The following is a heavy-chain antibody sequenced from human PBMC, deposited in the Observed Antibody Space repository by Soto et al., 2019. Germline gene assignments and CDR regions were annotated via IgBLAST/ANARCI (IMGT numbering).Heavy chain of an antibody. CDR1: GFTLSSYS. Sequence: LRLSCAASGFTLSSYSMNWVRQAPGKGLEWVSSISSSSSYIYYADSVKGRFTISRDNAKNSLYLQMNSLRAEDTAVYYCARDRHYCGGDCWFDPWGQGTLVTVSS. J-gene: IGHJ5*02. CDR2: ISSSSSYI. V-gene: IGHV3-21*01. CDR3: ARDRHYCGGDCWFDP. D-gene: IGHD2-21*02.